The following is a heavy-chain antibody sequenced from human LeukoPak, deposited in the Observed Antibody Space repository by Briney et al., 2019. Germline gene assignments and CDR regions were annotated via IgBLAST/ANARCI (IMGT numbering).Heavy chain of an antibody. V-gene: IGHV1-46*01. CDR3: ARSSTVTVARWHFDL. CDR2: IHPSGGST. J-gene: IGHJ2*01. D-gene: IGHD4-17*01. CDR1: GYTFTFYY. Sequence: ASVKVSCKASGYTFTFYYIHWVRQAPGLGLEWMGKIHPSGGSTSYPQRFQGRVTVTRDTSTSTVYMELSSLESEDTAVYFCARSSTVTVARWHFDLWGRGTLVTVSS.